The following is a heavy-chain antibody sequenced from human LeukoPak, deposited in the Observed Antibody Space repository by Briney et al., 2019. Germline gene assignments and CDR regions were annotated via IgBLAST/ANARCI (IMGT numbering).Heavy chain of an antibody. J-gene: IGHJ3*02. CDR3: ARTNSGIAAAGTRGIDAFDI. Sequence: SGTLSLTCAVSGGSISSSNWWSWVRQPPGKGLEWIGEIYHSGSTNYNPSLKSRVTISVDTSKNQFSLKLSSVTAADTAVYYCARTNSGIAAAGTRGIDAFDIWGQGTMVTVSS. V-gene: IGHV4-4*02. D-gene: IGHD6-13*01. CDR2: IYHSGST. CDR1: GGSISSSNW.